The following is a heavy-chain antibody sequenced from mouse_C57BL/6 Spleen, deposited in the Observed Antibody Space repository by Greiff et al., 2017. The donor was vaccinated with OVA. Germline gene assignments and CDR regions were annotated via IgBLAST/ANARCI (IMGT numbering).Heavy chain of an antibody. J-gene: IGHJ2*01. CDR2: INPSSGYT. CDR1: GYTFTSYW. Sequence: VQLQQSGAELAKPGASVKLSCKASGYTFTSYWMHWVKQRPGQGLEWIGYINPSSGYTKYNQKFKDKATLTADKSSSTAYMQLSSLTYEDSAVYYCARTYDGYGYYFDYWGQGTTLTVSS. CDR3: ARTYDGYGYYFDY. V-gene: IGHV1-7*01. D-gene: IGHD2-3*01.